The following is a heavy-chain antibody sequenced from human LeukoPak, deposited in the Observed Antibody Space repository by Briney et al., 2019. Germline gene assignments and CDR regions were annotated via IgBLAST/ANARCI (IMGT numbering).Heavy chain of an antibody. J-gene: IGHJ4*02. CDR1: GINFNDAW. CDR2: IKQDESEK. D-gene: IGHD1-26*01. Sequence: GGSLRLSCAVSGINFNDAWMSWVRQAPGKGLEWVANIKQDESEKYYVDSVRGRFTISRDNGKNSMYLQLNSLRAEDTAVYYCVRDTGGSGSYPDYWGQGTLVTVSS. V-gene: IGHV3-7*01. CDR3: VRDTGGSGSYPDY.